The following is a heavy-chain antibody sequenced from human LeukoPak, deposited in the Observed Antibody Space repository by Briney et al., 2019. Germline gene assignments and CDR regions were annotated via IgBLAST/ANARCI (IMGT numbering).Heavy chain of an antibody. J-gene: IGHJ4*02. CDR3: ARIDGSDDY. CDR2: IYSGGTT. V-gene: IGHV3-53*01. Sequence: GGSLRLSCAASGFTVSSNYMSWVRQAPGRGLEWVSVIYSGGTTYYADSVRGRFTISRDNSKNTLYLQMNSLTADDTAVYYCARIDGSDDYWGQGTLVTVSS. D-gene: IGHD5-24*01. CDR1: GFTVSSNY.